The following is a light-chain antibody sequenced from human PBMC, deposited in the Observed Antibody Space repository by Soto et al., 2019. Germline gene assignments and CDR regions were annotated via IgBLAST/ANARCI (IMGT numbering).Light chain of an antibody. CDR3: QQYVSSHWT. CDR1: QSVISNY. CDR2: AAS. Sequence: EIVLTQSPGTLSLSPGERATLSCRASQSVISNYLAWYQQKPGQAPRLLIYAASSRATGIPDRLSGSGSGTDFTLSISRLEPEDFAVYSCQQYVSSHWTFGQGTKVEIK. V-gene: IGKV3-20*01. J-gene: IGKJ1*01.